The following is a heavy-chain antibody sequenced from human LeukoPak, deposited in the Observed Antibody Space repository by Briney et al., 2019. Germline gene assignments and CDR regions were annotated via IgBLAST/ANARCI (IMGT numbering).Heavy chain of an antibody. J-gene: IGHJ4*02. CDR2: ISYDGSNK. D-gene: IGHD4-17*01. V-gene: IGHV3-30*02. CDR1: GFTFSSHG. CDR3: AKDMDHDYDDYGFDY. Sequence: QPGGSLRFSCGASGFTFSSHGMHWVRQAPGKGLEWVAFISYDGSNKYYADSVKGRCTISRDNSKNTVYLQMNSLRAEDTAVYYCAKDMDHDYDDYGFDYWGQGTPVTVSS.